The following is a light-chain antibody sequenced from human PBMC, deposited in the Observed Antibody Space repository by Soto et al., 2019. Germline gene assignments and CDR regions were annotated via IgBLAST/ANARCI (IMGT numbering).Light chain of an antibody. Sequence: PGERATLSCRASQSVRSSYLAWYQQKPGQASRLLMYGASSRASGIPDRFSGSGSGTDFTLTISRLEPEDFAVFYCQQYGSSPLTFGQGTKVDIK. CDR2: GAS. V-gene: IGKV3-20*01. J-gene: IGKJ1*01. CDR3: QQYGSSPLT. CDR1: QSVRSSY.